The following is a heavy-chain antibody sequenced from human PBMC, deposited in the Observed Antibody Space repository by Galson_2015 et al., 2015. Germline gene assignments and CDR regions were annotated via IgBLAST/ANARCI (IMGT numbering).Heavy chain of an antibody. CDR2: ISGSGSTI. D-gene: IGHD5-12*01. CDR1: GFTFSDHY. V-gene: IGHV3-11*01. CDR3: ARDRGAYDSSPYYHMDV. Sequence: SLRLSCAASGFTFSDHYMSWIRQAPGKGLEWVSYISGSGSTIYYADSVKGRFTISRDNAKKSLYLEMNSLSADDTAVYYCARDRGAYDSSPYYHMDVWGKGTTVTVSS. J-gene: IGHJ6*03.